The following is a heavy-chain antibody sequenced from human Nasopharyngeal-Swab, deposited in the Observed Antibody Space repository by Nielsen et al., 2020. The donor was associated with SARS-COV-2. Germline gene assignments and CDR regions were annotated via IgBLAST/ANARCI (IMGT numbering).Heavy chain of an antibody. J-gene: IGHJ5*02. D-gene: IGHD5-18*01. V-gene: IGHV5-10-1*01. Sequence: VRQMPGKGPEWMGRIDPSDSYTNYSPSFQGHVTISADKSISTAYLQWSSLKASGTAMYYCARSDTAMGVGHWGQGTLVTVSS. CDR3: ARSDTAMGVGH. CDR2: IDPSDSYT.